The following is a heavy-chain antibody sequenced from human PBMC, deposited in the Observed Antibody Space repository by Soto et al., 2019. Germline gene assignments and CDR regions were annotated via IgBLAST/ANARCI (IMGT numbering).Heavy chain of an antibody. CDR2: IWYDGSNK. CDR1: VFTFSSYG. Sequence: WGSLRLACAASVFTFSSYGMHWVRQAPGKGLEWVAVIWYDGSNKYYVDSVKGRFTISRDNSKNTLYLQMNSLRAEDTAVYYCARDYGGYDEDGMDVWGQGTPVTVSS. J-gene: IGHJ6*02. CDR3: ARDYGGYDEDGMDV. D-gene: IGHD5-12*01. V-gene: IGHV3-33*01.